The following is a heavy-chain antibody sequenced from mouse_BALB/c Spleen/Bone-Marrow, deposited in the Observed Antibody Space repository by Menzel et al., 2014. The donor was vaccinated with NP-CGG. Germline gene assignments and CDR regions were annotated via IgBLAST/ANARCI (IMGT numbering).Heavy chain of an antibody. V-gene: IGHV1-9*01. Sequence: QVQLKESGAELMKPGASVKISCKATGYTFSSYWIEWVKQRPGHGLEWIGEILPGSGSTNYNEKFKGKATFTADTSSNTAYMQLSSWTSGASAVFYGARGGGGGGYWYFDVWGAGTTVTVPS. J-gene: IGHJ1*01. CDR1: GYTFSSYW. CDR3: ARGGGGGGYWYFDV. CDR2: ILPGSGST.